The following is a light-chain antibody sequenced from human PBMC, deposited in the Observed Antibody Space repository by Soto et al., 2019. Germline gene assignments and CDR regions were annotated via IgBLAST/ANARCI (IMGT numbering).Light chain of an antibody. CDR2: GAS. CDR1: QSVSSN. CDR3: QHYNNWPRT. J-gene: IGKJ1*01. V-gene: IGKV3-15*01. Sequence: EIVMTQSPATLSVSPGERATLSCRASQSVSSNLAWYQQKPGQAPRLLIYGASTRATGIPARFSGSGSGTEFTLTLSSLQSEDFAVYYCQHYNNWPRTFGQGTKVEIK.